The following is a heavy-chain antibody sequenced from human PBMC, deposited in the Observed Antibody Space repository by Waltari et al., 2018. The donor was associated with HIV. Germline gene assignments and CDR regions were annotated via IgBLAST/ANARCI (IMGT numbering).Heavy chain of an antibody. J-gene: IGHJ4*02. Sequence: EVQLVESGGDLVQLGGSLRLSCAASGFSFSSYSMNWVRQAPGKGLEWISYISKSVNTIYYADSVKGRFTISRDNAKNSLSLQMHSLRAEDTAVYYCARARGYSYGYEDYWGQGALVTVSS. CDR1: GFSFSSYS. V-gene: IGHV3-48*04. CDR2: ISKSVNTI. D-gene: IGHD5-18*01. CDR3: ARARGYSYGYEDY.